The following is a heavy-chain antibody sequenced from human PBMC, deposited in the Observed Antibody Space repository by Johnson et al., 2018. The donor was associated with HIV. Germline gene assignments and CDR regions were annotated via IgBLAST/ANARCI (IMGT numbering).Heavy chain of an antibody. D-gene: IGHD6-13*01. CDR2: IWYDGSNK. CDR1: GLTFSSYG. J-gene: IGHJ3*02. Sequence: QVQLVESGGGVVQPGRSLRLSCAASGLTFSSYGMHWVRQAPGKGLEWVAVIWYDGSNKDYADSVTGRFTISRDNSKNTLYLQMNSLRAEDTAVYYCAKGLLIAAAHDAFDIWGQGTMVTVSS. CDR3: AKGLLIAAAHDAFDI. V-gene: IGHV3-33*06.